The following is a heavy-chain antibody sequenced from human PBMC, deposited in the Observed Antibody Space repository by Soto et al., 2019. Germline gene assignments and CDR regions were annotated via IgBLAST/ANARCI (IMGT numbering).Heavy chain of an antibody. CDR1: GGSISGYY. V-gene: IGHV4-59*08. CDR2: IYYNGAT. D-gene: IGHD3-10*01. J-gene: IGHJ4*02. Sequence: QVQLQESGPGLVKPSETLSLTCTVSGGSISGYYWGWIRQPPWRGLEYIGYIYYNGATNYNPSLKGRVTMSVDTSKNQFSLNLKSVTAADTAVYYCARHYGWGSYPLDYWGQGTLVSVSS. CDR3: ARHYGWGSYPLDY.